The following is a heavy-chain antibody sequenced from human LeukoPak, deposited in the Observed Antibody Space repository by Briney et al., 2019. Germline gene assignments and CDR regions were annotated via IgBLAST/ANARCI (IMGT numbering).Heavy chain of an antibody. CDR3: ARVLGYCSSTSCLLAWYNWFDP. D-gene: IGHD2-2*01. Sequence: SETLSLTCAVYGGSFSGYYWSWIRQPPGKGLEWIGEINHSGSTNYNPSLKSRVTISVDTSKNQFSLKLSSVTAADTAVYYCARVLGYCSSTSCLLAWYNWFDPWGRGTLVTVSS. V-gene: IGHV4-34*01. J-gene: IGHJ5*02. CDR2: INHSGST. CDR1: GGSFSGYY.